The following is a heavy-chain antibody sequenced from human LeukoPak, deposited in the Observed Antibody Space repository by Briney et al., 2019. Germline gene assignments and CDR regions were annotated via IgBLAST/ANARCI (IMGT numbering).Heavy chain of an antibody. CDR3: ARDHQYYDILTGYPSGY. V-gene: IGHV3-11*01. Sequence: GGSLRLSCAASGFTFSDYYMSWIRQAPGKGLEWVSYISRSGSTIYYADSVEGRFTISRDNAKNSLYLQMNSLRAEDTAVYYCARDHQYYDILTGYPSGYWGQGTLVTVSS. CDR2: ISRSGSTI. CDR1: GFTFSDYY. J-gene: IGHJ4*02. D-gene: IGHD3-9*01.